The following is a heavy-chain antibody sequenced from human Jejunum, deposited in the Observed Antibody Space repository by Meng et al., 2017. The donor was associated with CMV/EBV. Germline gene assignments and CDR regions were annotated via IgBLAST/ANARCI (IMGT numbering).Heavy chain of an antibody. Sequence: YTVSNHGISGVRQAPGQGLEWMGWISGYNGNTNYAQKFQGRVTLTTEPSTSTAYMDLRTLRSDDTAVYYCARGLIRFGEHTDAMDVWGPGTTVTVSS. J-gene: IGHJ6*02. CDR1: YTVSNHG. CDR2: ISGYNGNT. V-gene: IGHV1-18*01. D-gene: IGHD3-10*01. CDR3: ARGLIRFGEHTDAMDV.